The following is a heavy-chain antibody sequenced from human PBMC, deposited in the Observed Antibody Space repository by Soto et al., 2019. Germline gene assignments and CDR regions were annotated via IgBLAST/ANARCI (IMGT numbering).Heavy chain of an antibody. D-gene: IGHD2-15*01. J-gene: IGHJ4*02. CDR1: GYTFTSYY. CDR3: ARVGDCSGGSCYPFYFDY. CDR2: INPSGGST. V-gene: IGHV1-46*01. Sequence: QVPLVQSGAEVKKPGASVKVSCKASGYTFTSYYMHWVRQAPGQGLEWMGIINPSGGSTSYAQKFQGRVTMTRDTSTSTVYMELSSLRSEDTAVYYCARVGDCSGGSCYPFYFDYWGQGTLVAVSS.